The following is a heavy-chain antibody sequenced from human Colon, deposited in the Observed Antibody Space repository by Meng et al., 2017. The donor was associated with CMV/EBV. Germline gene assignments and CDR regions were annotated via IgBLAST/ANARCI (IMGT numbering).Heavy chain of an antibody. V-gene: IGHV3-53*05. D-gene: IGHD5-18*01. J-gene: IGHJ6*02. CDR1: GFAVSRYY. Sequence: GESLKISCAPSGFAVSRYYMSWGRQAPGKGLEWVLLIDSDGTTYYSDSVKGRFTISRDNSRNTVFLQMDSLRAEDTAVYYCVKGELQPSYYYGMDVWGQGTTVTVSS. CDR3: VKGELQPSYYYGMDV. CDR2: IDSDGTT.